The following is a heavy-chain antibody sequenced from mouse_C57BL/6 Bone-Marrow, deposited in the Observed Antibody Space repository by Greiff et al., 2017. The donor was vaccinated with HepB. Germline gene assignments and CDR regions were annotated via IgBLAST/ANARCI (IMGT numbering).Heavy chain of an antibody. CDR1: GFTFSDYY. J-gene: IGHJ3*01. Sequence: DVKLVESGGGLVQPGGSLKLSCAASGFTFSDYYMYWVRQTPEKRLEWVAYISNGGGSTYYPDTVKGRFTISRDNAKNTLYLQMSRLKSEDTAMYYCASAYYSNYEGPYWGQGTLVTVSA. D-gene: IGHD2-5*01. V-gene: IGHV5-12*01. CDR2: ISNGGGST. CDR3: ASAYYSNYEGPY.